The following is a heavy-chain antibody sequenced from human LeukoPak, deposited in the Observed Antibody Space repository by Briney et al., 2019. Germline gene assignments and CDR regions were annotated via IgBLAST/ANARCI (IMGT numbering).Heavy chain of an antibody. J-gene: IGHJ4*02. D-gene: IGHD6-13*01. CDR2: ISSSSSTI. Sequence: GGSLRLSGAVSGFTFSSCIMNWVRQAPGKGLEWVSYISSSSSTIYYADSVKGRFTISRDNAKNSLYLQMNSLRDEDSAVYYCARDPHIAAAGTIFDYWGQGTLVTVSS. V-gene: IGHV3-48*02. CDR3: ARDPHIAAAGTIFDY. CDR1: GFTFSSCI.